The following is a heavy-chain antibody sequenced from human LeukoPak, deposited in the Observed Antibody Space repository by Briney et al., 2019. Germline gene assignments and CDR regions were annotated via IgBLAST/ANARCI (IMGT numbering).Heavy chain of an antibody. Sequence: PGASVKVSCKATGGTFSSYAISWVRQAPGQGLEWMGGIIPIFGTANYAQKFQGRVTITTDESTSTAYMELSSLRSEDTAVYYCASNSPQGYYDSSGYYYYYFAYWGQGTLVTVSS. CDR2: IIPIFGTA. D-gene: IGHD3-22*01. J-gene: IGHJ4*02. V-gene: IGHV1-69*05. CDR3: ASNSPQGYYDSSGYYYYYFAY. CDR1: GGTFSSYA.